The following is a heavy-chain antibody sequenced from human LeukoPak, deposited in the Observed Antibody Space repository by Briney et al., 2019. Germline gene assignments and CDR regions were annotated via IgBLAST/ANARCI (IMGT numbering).Heavy chain of an antibody. V-gene: IGHV4-61*02. D-gene: IGHD6-19*01. CDR1: GASISTGSYY. J-gene: IGHJ3*02. CDR2: IHTSGTT. CDR3: ARDQALGYGWPTVLAIDI. Sequence: PSQTLSLTCTVSGASISTGSYYWSWIRQPAGKGLEGIGRIHTSGTTNYSPALESPLTLSIDTSKHPLSLEPSSVTAADTAVYYCARDQALGYGWPTVLAIDIWGQGTMVTVSS.